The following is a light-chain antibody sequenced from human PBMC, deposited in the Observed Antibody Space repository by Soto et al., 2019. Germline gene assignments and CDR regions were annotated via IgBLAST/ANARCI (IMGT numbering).Light chain of an antibody. J-gene: IGLJ1*01. V-gene: IGLV2-14*01. CDR1: SSDVGGYNY. Sequence: QSVLTQPASVSGSPGQSITISCTGTSSDVGGYNYVSWYQQHPGKAPKLMIYDVSNRPSGVSNRFSGSKSGNTASLTISGLQAEDEADYYCSSYTSSSPHVFVTGTMVTVL. CDR2: DVS. CDR3: SSYTSSSPHV.